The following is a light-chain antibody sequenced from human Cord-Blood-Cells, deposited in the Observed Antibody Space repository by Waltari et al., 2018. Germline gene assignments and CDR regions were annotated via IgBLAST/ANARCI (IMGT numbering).Light chain of an antibody. V-gene: IGLV2-14*01. Sequence: QSALTQPASVSGSPGQSITISCTGTSSDVGGYNYVSWYQQHPGKAPKLMIYAVSKRPSGFSKRFSGSKSGNTASLTISGLQAEDEADYYCSSYTSSSTWVFGGGTKLTVL. CDR3: SSYTSSSTWV. J-gene: IGLJ3*02. CDR2: AVS. CDR1: SSDVGGYNY.